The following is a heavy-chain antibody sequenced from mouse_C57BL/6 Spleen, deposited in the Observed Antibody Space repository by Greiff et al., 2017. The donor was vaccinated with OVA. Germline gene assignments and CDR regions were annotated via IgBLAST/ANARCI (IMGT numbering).Heavy chain of an antibody. Sequence: EVQLQESGGGLVKPGGSLKLSCAASGFTFSDYGMHWVRQAPEKGLEWVAYISSGSSTIYYADTVKGRFTISRDNAKNTLFLQMTSLRSEDTAMYYCARSSGRGDFDVWGTGTTVTVSS. CDR3: ARSSGRGDFDV. J-gene: IGHJ1*03. V-gene: IGHV5-17*01. D-gene: IGHD1-1*01. CDR2: ISSGSSTI. CDR1: GFTFSDYG.